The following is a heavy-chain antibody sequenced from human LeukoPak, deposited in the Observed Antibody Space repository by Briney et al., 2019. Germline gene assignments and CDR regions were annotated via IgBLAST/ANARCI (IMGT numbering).Heavy chain of an antibody. V-gene: IGHV4-34*01. Sequence: PSETLSLTCAVYVGSFSGYYWSWIRQPPGKGLEWIGEINHSGSTNYNPSLKSRVTISVDTSKNQFSLKLSSVTAADTAVYYCARNSGSLVYWGQGTLVTVSS. J-gene: IGHJ4*02. CDR3: ARNSGSLVY. CDR1: VGSFSGYY. D-gene: IGHD1-26*01. CDR2: INHSGST.